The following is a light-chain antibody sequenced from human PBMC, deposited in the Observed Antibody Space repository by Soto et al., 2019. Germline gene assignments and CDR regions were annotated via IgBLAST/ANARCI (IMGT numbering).Light chain of an antibody. J-gene: IGKJ1*01. Sequence: EIVWTQSPDTLSLSPGARAPLPCSASQRVSSNYLAWYQQKPGQAPRLLIYGASSRATGIPDKFSGSGSGTEFTLTIRRLEPEDAATYYCQKYDAVPWTFGQGTKVDIK. V-gene: IGKV3-20*01. CDR1: QRVSSNY. CDR3: QKYDAVPWT. CDR2: GAS.